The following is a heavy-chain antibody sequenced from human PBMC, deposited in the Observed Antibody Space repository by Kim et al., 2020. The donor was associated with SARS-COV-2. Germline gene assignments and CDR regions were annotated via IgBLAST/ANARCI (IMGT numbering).Heavy chain of an antibody. V-gene: IGHV1-3*01. CDR1: GYTFTSYA. D-gene: IGHD6-13*01. J-gene: IGHJ6*02. CDR2: INAGNGNT. CDR3: ARDRRVAAAGTVYYYGMDV. Sequence: ASVKVSCKASGYTFTSYAMHWVRQAPGQRLEWMGWINAGNGNTKYSQKFQGRVTITRDTSASTAYMELSSLRSEDTAVYYCARDRRVAAAGTVYYYGMDVWGQGTTVTVSS.